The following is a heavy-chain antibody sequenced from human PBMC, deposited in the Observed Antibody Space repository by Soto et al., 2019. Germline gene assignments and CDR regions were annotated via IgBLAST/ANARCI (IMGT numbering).Heavy chain of an antibody. CDR1: GYTFTTYG. V-gene: IGHV1-18*01. D-gene: IGHD1-1*01. J-gene: IGHJ4*02. Sequence: QVHLVQSGAEVKKPGSSVKVSCKGSGYTFTTYGITWVRQAPGQGLEWMGWISAHNGNTNYAQKLEGRVTVTRDTSTITDYMELRRLRSDDTAVYYCARGRYGDYWGQGALVTVSS. CDR2: ISAHNGNT. CDR3: ARGRYGDY.